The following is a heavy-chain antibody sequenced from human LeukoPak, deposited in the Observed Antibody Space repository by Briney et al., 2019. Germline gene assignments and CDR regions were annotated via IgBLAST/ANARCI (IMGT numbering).Heavy chain of an antibody. D-gene: IGHD5-18*01. CDR2: ISGSGGST. CDR1: GFTFSNYA. Sequence: GGSLRLSCAASGFTFSNYAMSWVRQAPGKGLEWVSAISGSGGSTYYADSVKGRFTISRDNSKNTLYLQMNSLRAEDTAVYYCAIVDTAMSLDYWGQGTLVTVSS. V-gene: IGHV3-23*01. J-gene: IGHJ4*02. CDR3: AIVDTAMSLDY.